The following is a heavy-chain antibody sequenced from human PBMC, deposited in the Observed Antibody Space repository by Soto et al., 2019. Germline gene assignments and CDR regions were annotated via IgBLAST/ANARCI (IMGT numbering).Heavy chain of an antibody. V-gene: IGHV1-69*01. CDR3: VTRGTQGRWLEFADY. CDR2: IIPISGRT. CDR1: GGTFSSLG. Sequence: QVQLLKSGAEVKRPGSSVKVSCEASGGTFSSLGFTWVRQAPGQGLEWMGGIIPISGRTTFAQKFQGRVTITADESTRATYMELTTLTSDDTAMYYCVTRGTQGRWLEFADYWGQGTLVTVSS. D-gene: IGHD5-12*01. J-gene: IGHJ4*02.